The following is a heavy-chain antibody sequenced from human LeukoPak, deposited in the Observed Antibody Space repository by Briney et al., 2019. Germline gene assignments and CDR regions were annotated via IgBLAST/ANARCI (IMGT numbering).Heavy chain of an antibody. V-gene: IGHV3-74*01. CDR1: GFTFSTYI. CDR3: ASAEVIQYGMDV. D-gene: IGHD3-16*02. Sequence: GGSLRLSCAASGFTFSTYIMNWVRQAPGKGLVWVSRINSDGSSISYADSVKGRFTISRDNAKNTLFLQMNSLRVEDTAVYYCASAEVIQYGMDVWGQGTTVTVSS. J-gene: IGHJ6*02. CDR2: INSDGSSI.